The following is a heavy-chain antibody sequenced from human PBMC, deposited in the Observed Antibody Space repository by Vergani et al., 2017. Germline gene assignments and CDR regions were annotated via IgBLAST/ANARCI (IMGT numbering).Heavy chain of an antibody. CDR1: GGSFSGYY. J-gene: IGHJ4*02. CDR3: ARGTPEYSSS. V-gene: IGHV4-34*01. CDR2: INHSGSP. D-gene: IGHD6-13*01. Sequence: QVQLQQWGAGLLKPSETLSLTCAVYGGSFSGYYWSWIRQPPGKGLEWIGEINHSGSPNSHPSLKSLVTISVDTSKNQFSLKLSSVTAADTAVYYCARGTPEYSSSWGQGTLVTVSS.